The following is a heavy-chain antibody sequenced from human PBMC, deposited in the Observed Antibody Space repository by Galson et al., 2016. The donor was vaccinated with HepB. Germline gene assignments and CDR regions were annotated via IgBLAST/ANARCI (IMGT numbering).Heavy chain of an antibody. J-gene: IGHJ4*02. D-gene: IGHD2-2*01. Sequence: SLRLSCAASGFTFSSYWMHWVCQAPGKGLVWVSRIMSDGSSTTYADSVKGRFTISRDNAKNTLYLQMNSLRAEDTAVYYCAREGLSSSTRHWGFFGYWGQGTLVTVSS. V-gene: IGHV3-74*01. CDR2: IMSDGSST. CDR1: GFTFSSYW. CDR3: AREGLSSSTRHWGFFGY.